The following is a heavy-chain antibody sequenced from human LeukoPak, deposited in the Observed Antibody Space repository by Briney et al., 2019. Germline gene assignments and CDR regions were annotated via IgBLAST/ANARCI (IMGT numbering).Heavy chain of an antibody. CDR3: ARGGSGWSQFDY. V-gene: IGHV4-59*01. CDR2: IYYSGST. J-gene: IGHJ4*02. Sequence: SETLSLACTVSGGSISSYCWSWIRQPPGKGLEWIGYIYYSGSTNYNPSLKSRVTISVDTSKNQFSLKMTSVTAADTAVYYCARGGSGWSQFDYWGQGTLVTVSS. CDR1: GGSISSYC. D-gene: IGHD6-19*01.